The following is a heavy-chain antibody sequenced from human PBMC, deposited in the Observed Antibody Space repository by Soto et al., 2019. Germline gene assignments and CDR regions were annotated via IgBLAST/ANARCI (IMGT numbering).Heavy chain of an antibody. D-gene: IGHD3-16*02. J-gene: IGHJ4*02. Sequence: TLSLTCTVSGGSISSSSYYWGWIRQPPGKGLEWIGSIYYSGSTYYNPSLKSRVTISVDTSKNQFSLKLSSVTAADTAVYYCARAPYDYIWGSYRPRPGYFDYWGQGTLVTVSS. CDR3: ARAPYDYIWGSYRPRPGYFDY. V-gene: IGHV4-39*01. CDR1: GGSISSSSYY. CDR2: IYYSGST.